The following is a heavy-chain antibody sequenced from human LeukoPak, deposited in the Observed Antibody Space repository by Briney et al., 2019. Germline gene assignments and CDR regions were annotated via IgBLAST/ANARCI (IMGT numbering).Heavy chain of an antibody. CDR2: IDTNTGNP. CDR1: VYTFTNYT. Sequence: ASVKASCKASVYTFTNYTINWVRLAPGQGLEWMGWIDTNTGNPTYAQGFAGRFVFSLDTSVTTTYLQISSLRAEDTAVYYCTRGRDTTGYFVYWGQGTLVTVSS. J-gene: IGHJ4*02. V-gene: IGHV7-4-1*02. CDR3: TRGRDTTGYFVY. D-gene: IGHD3-22*01.